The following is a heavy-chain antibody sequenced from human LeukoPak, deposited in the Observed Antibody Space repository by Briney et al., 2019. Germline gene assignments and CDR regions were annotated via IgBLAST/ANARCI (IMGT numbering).Heavy chain of an antibody. CDR2: INPNSGGT. CDR3: ARDLEDKRDLTIAAAITPYNWFDP. J-gene: IGHJ5*02. Sequence: GASVKVSCEASGYTFTGYYMHWVRQAPGQGLEWMGWINPNSGGTNYAQKFQGRVTMTRDTSISTAYMELSRLRSDDTAVYYCARDLEDKRDLTIAAAITPYNWFDPWGQGTLVTVSS. V-gene: IGHV1-2*02. CDR1: GYTFTGYY. D-gene: IGHD6-13*01.